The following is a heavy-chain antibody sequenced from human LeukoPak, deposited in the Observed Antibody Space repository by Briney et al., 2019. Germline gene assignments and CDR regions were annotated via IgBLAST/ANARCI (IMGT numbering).Heavy chain of an antibody. D-gene: IGHD2-15*01. J-gene: IGHJ5*02. CDR2: ISAYNGNT. CDR3: ARSAIVVVVAATLASWFDP. Sequence: AASVKVSCKASGYTFTSYGISWVRQAPGQGLEWMGWISAYNGNTNYAQKLQGRVTITTDTSTRTAYLELRSLRSDDTAVYYRARSAIVVVVAATLASWFDPWGQGTLVTVSS. CDR1: GYTFTSYG. V-gene: IGHV1-18*01.